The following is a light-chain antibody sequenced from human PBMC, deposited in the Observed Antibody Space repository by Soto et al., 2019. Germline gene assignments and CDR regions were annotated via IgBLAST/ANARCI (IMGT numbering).Light chain of an antibody. Sequence: EIVLTQSPGTLSLSPGERATLSCRASQSVSSSYLAWYQQKPGQAPRLLIYGASSRATGIPDRFSGSGSGKDFTITISRREPEDFAVYYCQQYGSSPPYTFGQGTKLEIK. CDR1: QSVSSSY. V-gene: IGKV3-20*01. CDR3: QQYGSSPPYT. CDR2: GAS. J-gene: IGKJ2*01.